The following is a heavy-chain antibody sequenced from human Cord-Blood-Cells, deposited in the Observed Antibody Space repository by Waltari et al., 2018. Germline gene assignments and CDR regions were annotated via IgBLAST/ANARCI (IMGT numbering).Heavy chain of an antibody. CDR3: ARSPKGRGGAAAY. J-gene: IGHJ4*02. CDR1: GFTVSSNY. Sequence: EVQLVESGGGLIQPGGSLRLSCAASGFTVSSNYMSWVRQAPGKGLEWVSVIYSGGSTYSADSVKGRFTISRDNSKNTLYLQMNSLRAEDTAVYYCARSPKGRGGAAAYWGQGTLVTVSS. V-gene: IGHV3-53*01. D-gene: IGHD6-13*01. CDR2: IYSGGST.